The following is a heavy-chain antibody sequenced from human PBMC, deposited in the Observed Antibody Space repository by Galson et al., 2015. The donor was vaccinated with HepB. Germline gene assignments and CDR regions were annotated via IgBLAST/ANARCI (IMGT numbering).Heavy chain of an antibody. CDR2: IWYDGSNK. CDR1: GFTFSNDG. CDR3: ARGGYYYDSSGYYLCDY. V-gene: IGHV3-33*01. Sequence: SLRLSCAASGFTFSNDGMHWVRQAPGKGLEWVAVIWYDGSNKHYADSVKGRFTISRDNSKNTLYLQMNSLRAEDTAVYYCARGGYYYDSSGYYLCDYWGQGTLVTVSS. D-gene: IGHD3-22*01. J-gene: IGHJ4*02.